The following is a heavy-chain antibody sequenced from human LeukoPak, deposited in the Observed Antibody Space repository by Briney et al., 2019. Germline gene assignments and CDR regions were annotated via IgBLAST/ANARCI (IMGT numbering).Heavy chain of an antibody. CDR2: INSDGSST. CDR3: AREGLYGGNWFDP. CDR1: GSTFSSYW. J-gene: IGHJ5*02. D-gene: IGHD3-16*02. Sequence: GGSLRLSCAASGSTFSSYWMHWVRQAPGKGLVWVSRINSDGSSTSYADSAKGRFTISRDNAKNTLYLQMNSLRAEDTAVYYCAREGLYGGNWFDPWGQGTLVTVSS. V-gene: IGHV3-74*01.